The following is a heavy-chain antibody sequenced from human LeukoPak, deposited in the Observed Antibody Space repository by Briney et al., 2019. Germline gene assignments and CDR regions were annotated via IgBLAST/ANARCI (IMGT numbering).Heavy chain of an antibody. D-gene: IGHD6-19*01. V-gene: IGHV3-48*01. J-gene: IGHJ5*02. CDR1: GFTFSSYS. Sequence: PGGSLRLSCAASGFTFSSYSMSWVRQAPGKGLEWVSEIYSSSSTIYYADSVKGRFTISRDNAKNSLYLQMNSLRVEDTAVYYCARGPDSSGWILNWFDPWGQGTLVTVSS. CDR3: ARGPDSSGWILNWFDP. CDR2: IYSSSSTI.